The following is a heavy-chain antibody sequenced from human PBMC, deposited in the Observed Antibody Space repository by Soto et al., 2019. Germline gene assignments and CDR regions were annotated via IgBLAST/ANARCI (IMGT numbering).Heavy chain of an antibody. CDR3: AKATTNGGWFNPFDS. J-gene: IGHJ4*02. V-gene: IGHV3-23*01. CDR1: GFSFVNYA. CDR2: LSGSGTST. Sequence: GGSLRLSCAASGFSFVNYAMSWVRQAPGKGLEWVSGLSGSGTSTYYADSVKGRFTISRDNSRDTLFLQMNSLTADDTAVYYCAKATTNGGWFNPFDSWGQGALVTVSS. D-gene: IGHD6-19*01.